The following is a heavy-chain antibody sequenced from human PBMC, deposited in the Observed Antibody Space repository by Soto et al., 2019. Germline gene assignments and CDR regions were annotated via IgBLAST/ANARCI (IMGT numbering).Heavy chain of an antibody. V-gene: IGHV3-43*01. CDR1: GFTFDDYT. Sequence: GGSLRLSCAASGFTFDDYTMHWVRQAPGKGLEWVSLISWDGGSTYYADSVKGRFTISRDNSKNSLYLQMNSLRTEDTALYYCAKDFVGVAARYGMEVWGQGTTVTVSS. CDR3: AKDFVGVAARYGMEV. J-gene: IGHJ6*02. CDR2: ISWDGGST. D-gene: IGHD3-10*01.